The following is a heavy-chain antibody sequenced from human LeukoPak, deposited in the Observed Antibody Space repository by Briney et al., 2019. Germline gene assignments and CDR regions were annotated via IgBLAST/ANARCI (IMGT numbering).Heavy chain of an antibody. CDR3: TRTTSLTASGYDY. J-gene: IGHJ4*02. Sequence: ASLKVSCKASGYTFTNYHINWVRQAPGQGLEWVGWINPNTGDRGYAQKFQGRVSITSDTSISTAYMELGSLRSEDTAVYFCTRTTSLTASGYDYWGQGTLVTVSS. CDR2: INPNTGDR. D-gene: IGHD4-17*01. V-gene: IGHV1-8*03. CDR1: GYTFTNYH.